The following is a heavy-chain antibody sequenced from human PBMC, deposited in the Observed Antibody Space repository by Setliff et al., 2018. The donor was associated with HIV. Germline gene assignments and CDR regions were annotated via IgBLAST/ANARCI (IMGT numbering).Heavy chain of an antibody. J-gene: IGHJ4*02. CDR2: IYYSGST. Sequence: ASETLSLTCGVSGYFISSSYYWGWIRQPPGKGLEWIGSIYYSGSTYYNPSLKSRVTISVGTSKNQFSLKLSSVTAADTAVYYCARLRGLGSGSYYFDYWGQGTLVTVSS. CDR1: GYFISSSYY. V-gene: IGHV4-38-2*01. CDR3: ARLRGLGSGSYYFDY. D-gene: IGHD3-10*01.